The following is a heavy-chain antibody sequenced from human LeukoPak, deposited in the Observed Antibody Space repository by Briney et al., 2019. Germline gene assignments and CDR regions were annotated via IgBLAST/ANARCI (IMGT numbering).Heavy chain of an antibody. CDR2: ISGSGGST. Sequence: PGGSLRLSCAASGFTFSSCAMSWVRQAPGKGLEWVSAISGSGGSTYYADSVKGRFTISRDNSKNTLYLQMNSLRAEDTAVYYCAKDRVNSGSYPYYFDYWGQGTLVTVSS. D-gene: IGHD1-26*01. V-gene: IGHV3-23*01. CDR1: GFTFSSCA. J-gene: IGHJ4*02. CDR3: AKDRVNSGSYPYYFDY.